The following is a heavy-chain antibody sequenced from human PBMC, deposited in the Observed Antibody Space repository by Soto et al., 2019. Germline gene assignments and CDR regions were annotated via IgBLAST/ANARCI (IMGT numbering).Heavy chain of an antibody. Sequence: QVQLQESGPGLVKPSQTLSLTCTVSGGSISSGDYYWSWIRQPPGKGLEWIGYIYYSGRTYYNPSLKSRVTLSVDTSKNQFSLKLSSVTAADTAVYYCARDEPETYGMDVWGQGTTVTVSS. CDR3: ARDEPETYGMDV. V-gene: IGHV4-30-4*01. CDR2: IYYSGRT. CDR1: GGSISSGDYY. J-gene: IGHJ6*02.